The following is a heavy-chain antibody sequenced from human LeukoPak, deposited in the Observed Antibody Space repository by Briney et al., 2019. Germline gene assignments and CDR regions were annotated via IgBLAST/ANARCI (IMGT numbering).Heavy chain of an antibody. V-gene: IGHV3-23*01. CDR3: AKELEKCGGSCYHSDY. CDR2: ISGSGGST. J-gene: IGHJ4*02. D-gene: IGHD2-15*01. Sequence: PGGSLRLSCAASGFTFSSYAMSWVRQAPGKGLEWVSAISGSGGSTYYADSVKGRFTISRDNSKNTLYLQMNSLRAEDTAVYYCAKELEKCGGSCYHSDYWGQGTLVTVSS. CDR1: GFTFSSYA.